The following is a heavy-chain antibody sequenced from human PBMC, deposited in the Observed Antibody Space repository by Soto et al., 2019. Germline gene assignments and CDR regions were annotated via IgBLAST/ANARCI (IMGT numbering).Heavy chain of an antibody. CDR3: AKARKDCSSTSCYESRTGYYYYMDV. CDR1: GFTFSSYA. Sequence: EVQLLESGGGLVQPGGYLRLSCAASGFTFSSYAMSWVRQATGKGLEWVSAISGSGGSTYYADSVKGRFTISRDNSNNTLYRQMNSLRAEETAVYYCAKARKDCSSTSCYESRTGYYYYMDVWGKGTTVTVSS. CDR2: ISGSGGST. V-gene: IGHV3-23*01. J-gene: IGHJ6*03. D-gene: IGHD2-2*01.